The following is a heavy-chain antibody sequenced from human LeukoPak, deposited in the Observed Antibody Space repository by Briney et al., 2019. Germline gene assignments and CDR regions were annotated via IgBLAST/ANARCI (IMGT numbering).Heavy chain of an antibody. J-gene: IGHJ4*02. Sequence: SETLSLTCFVSGASISGADHYWSWIRQPPGKGLEWIGDIYYSGTTSYNPSLKSRVLISVDTSKNHFSLKLSSVTAADTAMYYCARVSDTVPSIYFDFWGQRTLVTVSP. CDR3: ARVSDTVPSIYFDF. D-gene: IGHD2/OR15-2a*01. CDR2: IYYSGTT. V-gene: IGHV4-30-4*01. CDR1: GASISGADHY.